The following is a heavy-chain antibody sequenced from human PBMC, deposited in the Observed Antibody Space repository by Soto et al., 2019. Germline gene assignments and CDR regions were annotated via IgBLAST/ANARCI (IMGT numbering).Heavy chain of an antibody. Sequence: PGGSLRLCCAASGFTLSSHDIHWVRQATGKGLEWVSGIDTDGESYYADSVKGRFTISRENAKNSLYLQMNTLRVGDTAVYYCSRGVLPGSMDVWGQGTTVTVSS. CDR2: IDTDGES. CDR1: GFTLSSHD. J-gene: IGHJ6*02. V-gene: IGHV3-13*01. CDR3: SRGVLPGSMDV.